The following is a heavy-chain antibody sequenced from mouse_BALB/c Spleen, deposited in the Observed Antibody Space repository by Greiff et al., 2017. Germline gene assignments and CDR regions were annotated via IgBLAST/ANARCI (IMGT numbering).Heavy chain of an antibody. CDR3: ARAPKGYFDV. CDR1: GFTFSSFG. V-gene: IGHV5-17*02. CDR2: ISSGSSTI. J-gene: IGHJ1*01. Sequence: EVKLVESGGGLVQPGGSRKLSCAASGFTFSSFGMHWVRQAPEKGLEWVAYISSGSSTIYYADTVKGRFTISRDNPKNTLFLQMTSLRSEDTAMYYCARAPKGYFDVWGAGTTVTVSS.